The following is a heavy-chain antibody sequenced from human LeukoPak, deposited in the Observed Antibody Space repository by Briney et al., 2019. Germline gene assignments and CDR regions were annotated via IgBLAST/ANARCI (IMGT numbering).Heavy chain of an antibody. CDR3: ARVVRTFVWWRGAFDI. J-gene: IGHJ3*02. CDR2: IRYDGSNK. V-gene: IGHV3-30*02. Sequence: GGSLRLSCAASGFTFSSYGMHWVRQAPGKGLEWVAFIRYDGSNKYYADSVKGRFTISRDNSKNTLYLQMNSLRAEDTAVCYCARVVRTFVWWRGAFDIWGQGTMVTVSS. CDR1: GFTFSSYG. D-gene: IGHD2-8*02.